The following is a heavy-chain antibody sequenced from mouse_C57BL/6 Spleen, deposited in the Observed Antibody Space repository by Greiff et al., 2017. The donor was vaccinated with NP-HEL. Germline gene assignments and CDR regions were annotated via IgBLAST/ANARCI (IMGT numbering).Heavy chain of an antibody. D-gene: IGHD2-4*01. Sequence: VQLQQSGPELVKPGASVKISCKASGYAFSSSWMNWVKQRPGKGLEWIGRIYPGDGDTNYNGKFKGKATLTADKSSSTAYMQLSSLTSEDSAVYFCARGGYDYDGDWYFDVWGTGTTVTVSS. CDR2: IYPGDGDT. CDR3: ARGGYDYDGDWYFDV. CDR1: GYAFSSSW. V-gene: IGHV1-82*01. J-gene: IGHJ1*03.